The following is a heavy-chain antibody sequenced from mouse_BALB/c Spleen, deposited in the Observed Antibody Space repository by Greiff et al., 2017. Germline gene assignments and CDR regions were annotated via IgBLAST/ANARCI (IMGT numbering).Heavy chain of an antibody. V-gene: IGHV4-1*02. D-gene: IGHD1-1*01. CDR3: ARRGTTVVEGDYYAMDY. Sequence: EVMLVESGGGLVQPGGSLKLSCAASGFDFSRYWMSWVRQAPGKGLEWIGEINPDSSTINYTPSLKDKFIISRDNAKNTLYLQMSKVRSEDTALYYCARRGTTVVEGDYYAMDYWGQGTSVTVSS. CDR2: INPDSSTI. J-gene: IGHJ4*01. CDR1: GFDFSRYW.